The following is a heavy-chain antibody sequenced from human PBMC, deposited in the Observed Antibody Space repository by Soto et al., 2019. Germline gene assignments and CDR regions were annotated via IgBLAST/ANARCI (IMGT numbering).Heavy chain of an antibody. CDR3: AKDDRDRYYYYYGMDV. CDR1: GFTFSSYA. D-gene: IGHD1-20*01. CDR2: ISGSGGST. J-gene: IGHJ6*02. V-gene: IGHV3-23*01. Sequence: GSLRLSCAASGFTFSSYAMSWVRQAPGKGLEWVSAISGSGGSTYYADSVKGRLTISRDNSKNTLYLQMNSLRAEDTAVYYCAKDDRDRYYYYYGMDVWGQGTTVTVSS.